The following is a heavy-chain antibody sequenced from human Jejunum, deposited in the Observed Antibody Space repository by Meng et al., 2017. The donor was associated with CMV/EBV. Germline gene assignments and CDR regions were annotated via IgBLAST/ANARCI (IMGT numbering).Heavy chain of an antibody. J-gene: IGHJ4*02. CDR2: MNPNSGGT. V-gene: IGHV1-2*02. Sequence: ASGYTFADYVYPWVRRAPGQGLEWMGWMNPNSGGTRYAQKFQGKVTMTRDTSINMAYMELSGLTSADTAVYYCARVVMAEQQLDYWGQGTLVTVSS. CDR1: GYTFADYV. D-gene: IGHD1/OR15-1a*01. CDR3: ARVVMAEQQLDY.